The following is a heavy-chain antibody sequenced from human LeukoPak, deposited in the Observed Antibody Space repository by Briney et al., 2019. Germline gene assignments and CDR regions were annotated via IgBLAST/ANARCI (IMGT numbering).Heavy chain of an antibody. CDR1: GFTFSRYG. CDR3: AKVGAFYDVLTGWVDN. D-gene: IGHD3-9*01. Sequence: GRSLRLSCAASGFTFSRYGMHWVRRAPGKGREWVAVISHDGSNKYYADSVKGRFTISRDNSKNTLYLQMNSLRAEDTAVYYCAKVGAFYDVLTGWVDNWGQGTLVTVSS. V-gene: IGHV3-30*18. CDR2: ISHDGSNK. J-gene: IGHJ4*02.